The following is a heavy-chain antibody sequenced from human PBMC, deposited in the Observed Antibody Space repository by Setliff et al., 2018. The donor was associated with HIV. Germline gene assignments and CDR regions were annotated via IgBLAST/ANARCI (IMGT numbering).Heavy chain of an antibody. CDR1: RLTLRRNY. J-gene: IGHJ5*02. D-gene: IGHD4-17*01. CDR3: AKLTRLKASFPTDYLDP. CDR2: RYPGGSA. Sequence: GGSLRLSCTASRLTLRRNYMTWVRQSPGKGREWVSTRYPGGSAYYADSIKGRFTISRENAKNTLYLQMDSLRSEDTAVYFCAKLTRLKASFPTDYLDPWGQGILVTVSS. V-gene: IGHV3-66*02.